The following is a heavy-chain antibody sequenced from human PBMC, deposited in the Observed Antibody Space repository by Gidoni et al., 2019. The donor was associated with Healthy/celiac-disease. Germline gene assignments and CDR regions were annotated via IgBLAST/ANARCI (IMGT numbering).Heavy chain of an antibody. CDR2: MYPGDSDT. J-gene: IGHJ6*02. V-gene: IGHV5-51*01. Sequence: EVQLVQSGAEVKKPGESLKISCKGSGYSFTSYWLGWVRQMPGKGLEWMGIMYPGDSDTRYSPSFQGQVTISADKSISTAYLQWSSLKASDTAMYYCARHSSTSWFLGYYGMDVWGQGTTVTVSS. D-gene: IGHD2-2*01. CDR3: ARHSSTSWFLGYYGMDV. CDR1: GYSFTSYW.